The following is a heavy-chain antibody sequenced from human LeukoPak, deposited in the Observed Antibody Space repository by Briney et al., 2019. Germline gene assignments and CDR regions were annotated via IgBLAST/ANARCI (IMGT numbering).Heavy chain of an antibody. Sequence: GGSLRLFCAASGFTFNNHAMSWVRQAPGKGLEWVSGINGNGASTYYSDSVKGRFTISRDNSKNTLYLQMSSLRAEDTAIYYCAKDQGYSYYYLDYWGQGTLVTVSS. CDR1: GFTFNNHA. J-gene: IGHJ4*02. CDR2: INGNGAST. D-gene: IGHD5-18*01. CDR3: AKDQGYSYYYLDY. V-gene: IGHV3-23*01.